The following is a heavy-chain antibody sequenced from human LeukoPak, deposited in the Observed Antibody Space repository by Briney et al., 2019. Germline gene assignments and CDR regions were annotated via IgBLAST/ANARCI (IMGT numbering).Heavy chain of an antibody. CDR1: GGSISSGDYY. D-gene: IGHD2-21*01. J-gene: IGHJ4*02. Sequence: SETLSLTCTVSGGSISSGDYYWSWIRQPPGKGLEWIGYIYYSGSTYYNPSLKSRVTISVDTSKNQFSLKLSSATAADTAVYYCARENCGGDCYTDYWGQGTLVTVSS. CDR2: IYYSGST. V-gene: IGHV4-30-4*08. CDR3: ARENCGGDCYTDY.